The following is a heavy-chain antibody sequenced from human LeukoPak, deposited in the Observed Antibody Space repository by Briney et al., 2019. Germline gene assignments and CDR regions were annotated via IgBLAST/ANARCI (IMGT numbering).Heavy chain of an antibody. V-gene: IGHV3-33*02. J-gene: IGHJ4*02. CDR3: SRDSGRIGVAGGPGH. Sequence: SWEATGVSVNNEAMGWVRLVQSKWMEWEALRMYDAGTEFDEHSAKGRFTISRDNSENTLFLQMISLRVEDTSVYCCSRDSGRIGVAGGPGHWGQGTMVTVSS. CDR1: GVSVNNEA. CDR2: RMYDAGTE. D-gene: IGHD6-19*01.